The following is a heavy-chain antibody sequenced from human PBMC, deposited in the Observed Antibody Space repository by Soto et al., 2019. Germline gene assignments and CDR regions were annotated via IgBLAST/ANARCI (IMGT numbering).Heavy chain of an antibody. Sequence: EVQLLESGGGLVQPGGSLRLSCAASGFTFSSYAFSWVHQAPGKGLEWVSTISVSGNDTYYADSVKGRFTISRDNSRDTLYLEMNSLRAEDTALYYCAKFQVEGYHNYFGMDVWGQGTTVTVSS. V-gene: IGHV3-23*01. CDR3: AKFQVEGYHNYFGMDV. CDR2: ISVSGNDT. J-gene: IGHJ6*02. CDR1: GFTFSSYA.